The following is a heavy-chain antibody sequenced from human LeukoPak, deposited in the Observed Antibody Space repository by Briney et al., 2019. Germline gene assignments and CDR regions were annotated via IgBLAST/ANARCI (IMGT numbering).Heavy chain of an antibody. CDR2: IYPGNSDT. D-gene: IGHD1/OR15-1a*01. CDR1: GDTFDIYW. Sequence: GESLKISCQGSGDTFDIYWIGWVRQMPGKGLEWMGIIYPGNSDTRYNPSFQGQVTISADKSISTAYLQWSSLKASDTAIYYCAKSYNWNTEAFDIWGQGTMVTVSS. V-gene: IGHV5-51*01. CDR3: AKSYNWNTEAFDI. J-gene: IGHJ3*02.